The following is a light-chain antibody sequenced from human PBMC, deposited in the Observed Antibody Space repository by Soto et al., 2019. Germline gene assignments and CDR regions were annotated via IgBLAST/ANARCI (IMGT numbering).Light chain of an antibody. CDR2: GAS. V-gene: IGKV3-20*01. J-gene: IGKJ1*01. CDR3: QQYGSSGT. Sequence: EIVLTQSPGTLSVSRRERATLACRASQSVGSDLAWYQQKPGQAPRLLISGASNRATGTPDRFSGSGSGTDFSLPISRLEPADFVVYYCQQYGSSGTFGQGTKVDIK. CDR1: QSVGSD.